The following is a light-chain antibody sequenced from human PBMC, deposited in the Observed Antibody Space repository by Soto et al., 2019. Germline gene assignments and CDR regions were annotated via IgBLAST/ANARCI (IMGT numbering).Light chain of an antibody. CDR3: QQSYSTPPWT. Sequence: DIQMTQSPSSLSASVGDRVTITCRASQGISSYLNWYQQKPGKAPKLLIYAASSLQSGVPSRFSGSGSGTDFTLTISKLEPEDFATYYCQQSYSTPPWTFGQGTKVEIK. V-gene: IGKV1-39*01. CDR2: AAS. J-gene: IGKJ1*01. CDR1: QGISSY.